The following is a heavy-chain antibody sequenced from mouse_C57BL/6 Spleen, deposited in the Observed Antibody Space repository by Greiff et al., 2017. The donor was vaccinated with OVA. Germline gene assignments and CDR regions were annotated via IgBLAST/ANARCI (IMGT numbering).Heavy chain of an antibody. V-gene: IGHV1-69*01. J-gene: IGHJ3*01. Sequence: QVQLQQPGAELVMPGASVKLSCKASGYTFTSYWMHWVKQRPGQGLEWIGEIDPSDSYTNYNQKFKGKSTLTVDKSSSTAYMQLSSLTSEDSAVYYCARSNGGFAYWGQGTLVTVSA. CDR2: IDPSDSYT. CDR1: GYTFTSYW. CDR3: ARSNGGFAY.